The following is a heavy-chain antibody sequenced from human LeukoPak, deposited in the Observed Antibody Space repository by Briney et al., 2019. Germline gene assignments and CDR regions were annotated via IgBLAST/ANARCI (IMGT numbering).Heavy chain of an antibody. CDR2: IKGDGSEK. CDR1: GLAFSNYW. CDR3: ARFRIVGATDDAFDI. D-gene: IGHD1-26*01. V-gene: IGHV3-7*01. J-gene: IGHJ3*02. Sequence: PGGSLRLSCAASGLAFSNYWMSWVRRAPGKGLEWVANIKGDGSEKYYVDSVKGRFTISRDNAKNSLYLQMNSLRAEDTAVYYCARFRIVGATDDAFDIWGQGTMVTVSS.